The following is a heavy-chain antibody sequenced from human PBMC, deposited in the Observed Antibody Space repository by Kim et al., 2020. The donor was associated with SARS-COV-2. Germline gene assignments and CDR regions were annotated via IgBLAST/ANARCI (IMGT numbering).Heavy chain of an antibody. CDR3: ARGPRWFDP. J-gene: IGHJ5*02. Sequence: GRTTSNPSLKSRVTISVDTSKNQFSLKLSSVTAADTAVYYCARGPRWFDPWGQGTLVTVSS. CDR2: GRT. V-gene: IGHV4-34*01.